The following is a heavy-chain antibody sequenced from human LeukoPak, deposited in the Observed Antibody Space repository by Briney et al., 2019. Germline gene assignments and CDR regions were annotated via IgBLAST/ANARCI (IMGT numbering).Heavy chain of an antibody. CDR1: GFTFSDYY. CDR2: ISSSGSTI. D-gene: IGHD3-10*01. J-gene: IGHJ4*02. Sequence: GGSLRLSCAASGFTFSDYYMSWIRQAPGKGLEWVSYISSSGSTIYYADSVKGRFTISRDNAKNSLYLQMNSLRAEDTAVYYCARALWFGETFPAYWGQGTLVTVSS. V-gene: IGHV3-11*04. CDR3: ARALWFGETFPAY.